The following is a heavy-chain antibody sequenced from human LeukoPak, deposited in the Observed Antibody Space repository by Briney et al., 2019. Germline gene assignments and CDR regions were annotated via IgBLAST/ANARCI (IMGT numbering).Heavy chain of an antibody. V-gene: IGHV4-39*01. CDR3: ARLVVVGATTSLDY. Sequence: SETLSLTCTVSGGSIGSSSYYWGWIRQPPGKGLEWIGSIYYSGSTYYNPSLKSRVTISVDTPKNQFSLKLSSVTAADTAVYYCARLVVVGATTSLDYWGQGTLVTVSS. CDR2: IYYSGST. D-gene: IGHD1-26*01. CDR1: GGSIGSSSYY. J-gene: IGHJ4*02.